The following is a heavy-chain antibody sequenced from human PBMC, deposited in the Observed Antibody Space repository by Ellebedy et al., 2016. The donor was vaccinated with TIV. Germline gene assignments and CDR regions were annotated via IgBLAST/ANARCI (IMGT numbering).Heavy chain of an antibody. CDR3: ARAPLVIAARDYYYYYYMDV. Sequence: ASVKVSXXATGYNFTSFDINWVRQATGQGLEWMGWMNPNSGNTGYAQKFQGRVTMTRNTSISTAYMELSSLTSEDTAVYYCARAPLVIAARDYYYYYYMDVWGKGTTVTVSS. J-gene: IGHJ6*03. CDR1: GYNFTSFD. V-gene: IGHV1-8*01. CDR2: MNPNSGNT. D-gene: IGHD6-6*01.